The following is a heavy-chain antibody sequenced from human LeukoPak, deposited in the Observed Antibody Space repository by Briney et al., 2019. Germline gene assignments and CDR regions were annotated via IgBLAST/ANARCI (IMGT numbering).Heavy chain of an antibody. CDR1: GGSFSGYY. Sequence: PSETLSLTCAVYGGSFSGYYWSWIRQPAGKGLEWIGRIYISRGTDYNPSLRSRVIMSVDTSKNQFSLQLTSVTAADTAVYYCARESRIVEGDGYHIDVWGKGTTVTISS. V-gene: IGHV4-4*07. J-gene: IGHJ6*03. D-gene: IGHD1-26*01. CDR3: ARESRIVEGDGYHIDV. CDR2: IYISRGT.